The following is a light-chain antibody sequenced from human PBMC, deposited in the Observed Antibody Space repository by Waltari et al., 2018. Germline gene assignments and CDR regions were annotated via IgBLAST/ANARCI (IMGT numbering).Light chain of an antibody. CDR1: EDINTW. V-gene: IGKV1-5*01. J-gene: IGKJ3*01. Sequence: DVQMTQSPSTLSASVGDRVTITCRASEDINTWLAWYQQKPGKAPKLLISDAASLKSGVPSRFSGSGSGTDFTLTITSMQPDDFATYYCQHLTAFGPGTKVDI. CDR2: DAA. CDR3: QHLTA.